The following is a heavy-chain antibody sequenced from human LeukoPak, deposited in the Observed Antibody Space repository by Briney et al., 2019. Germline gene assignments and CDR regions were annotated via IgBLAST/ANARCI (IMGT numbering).Heavy chain of an antibody. CDR3: ARGAGYLRVIDY. D-gene: IGHD5-12*01. CDR2: IYYSGST. CDR1: GGSISSSSYY. Sequence: SETLSLTCTVSGGSISSSSYYWGWIRQPPGKGLEWIGSIYYSGSTNYNPSLKSRVTISVDTSKNQFSLKLSSVTAADTAVYYCARGAGYLRVIDYWGQGTLVTVSS. J-gene: IGHJ4*02. V-gene: IGHV4-39*07.